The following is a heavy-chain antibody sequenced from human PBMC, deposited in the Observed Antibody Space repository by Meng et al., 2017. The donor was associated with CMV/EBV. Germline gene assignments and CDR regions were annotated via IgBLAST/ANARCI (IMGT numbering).Heavy chain of an antibody. V-gene: IGHV3-74*03. J-gene: IGHJ4*02. CDR2: INLDGSST. CDR1: GFTFRSHW. CDR3: AKDRGEYSSSSEVDY. Sequence: GESLKISCAASGFTFRSHWMHWVRQAPGKGLVWVSRINLDGSSTTYADSVKGRFTFSRDNAEKTLYLQMNRLRAEDTAVYYCAKDRGEYSSSSEVDYWGQGTLVTVSS. D-gene: IGHD6-6*01.